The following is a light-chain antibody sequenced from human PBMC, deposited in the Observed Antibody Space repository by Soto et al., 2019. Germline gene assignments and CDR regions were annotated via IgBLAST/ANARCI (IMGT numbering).Light chain of an antibody. J-gene: IGLJ2*01. CDR2: QDS. V-gene: IGLV3-1*01. Sequence: SYELTQPPSVSVSPGQTASITCSGDKLGDKYACWYQQKPGQSPVLVTYQDSKRPSGIPERFSGSNSGNTATLTISGTQAMDEADYYCQAWDSSTLVVFGGGTKVTVL. CDR3: QAWDSSTLVV. CDR1: KLGDKY.